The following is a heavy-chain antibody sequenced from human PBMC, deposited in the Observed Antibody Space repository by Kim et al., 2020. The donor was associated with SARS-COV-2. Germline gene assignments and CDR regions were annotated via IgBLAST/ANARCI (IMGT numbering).Heavy chain of an antibody. Sequence: SETLSLTCTVSGGSISSSIYYWGWIRQPPGKGLEWIGSIYYSGSTYYNPSLNSRVTISVDTSKNQFSLKLSSVTAADTAVYHCARQGYSSSSYYFDYWGQGTLVTVSS. V-gene: IGHV4-39*01. J-gene: IGHJ4*02. CDR1: GGSISSSIYY. D-gene: IGHD6-6*01. CDR3: ARQGYSSSSYYFDY. CDR2: IYYSGST.